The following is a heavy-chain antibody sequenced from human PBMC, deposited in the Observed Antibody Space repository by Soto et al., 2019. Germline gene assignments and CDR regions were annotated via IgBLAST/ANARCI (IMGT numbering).Heavy chain of an antibody. V-gene: IGHV3-33*01. D-gene: IGHD1-26*01. CDR1: GFTFSSYG. CDR3: ARDKGITVGAY. Sequence: GGSLRLSCAASGFTFSSYGMHWVRQAPGKGLEWVAVIWYDGSNKYYADSVKGRFTISRDNSKNTLYLQMNSLRAEDTAVYYCARDKGITVGAYWGQGTLVTVSS. CDR2: IWYDGSNK. J-gene: IGHJ4*02.